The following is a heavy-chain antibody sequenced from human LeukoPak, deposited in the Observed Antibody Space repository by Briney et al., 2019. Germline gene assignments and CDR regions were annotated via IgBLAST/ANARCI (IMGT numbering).Heavy chain of an antibody. J-gene: IGHJ4*02. CDR2: ISYDGSNK. V-gene: IGHV3-30-3*01. CDR1: GFTFSSYA. Sequence: GGSLRLSCAASGFTFSSYAMHWVRQAPGKGLEWVAVISYDGSNKYYADSVKGRFTISRDNAKNSLYLQMNSLRAEDTAVYYCARDLRSRVGATGSDYWGQGTLVTVSS. CDR3: ARDLRSRVGATGSDY. D-gene: IGHD1-26*01.